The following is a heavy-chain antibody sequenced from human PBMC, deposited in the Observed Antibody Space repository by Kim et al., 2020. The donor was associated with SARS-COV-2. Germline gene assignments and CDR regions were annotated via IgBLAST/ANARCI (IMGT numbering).Heavy chain of an antibody. J-gene: IGHJ4*02. D-gene: IGHD3-3*02. Sequence: NYNPSLKSRVTISVDTSKNQFSLKLSSVAAADTAVYYCARHLGPGPFFDYWGQGTLVTVSS. CDR3: ARHLGPGPFFDY. V-gene: IGHV4-59*08.